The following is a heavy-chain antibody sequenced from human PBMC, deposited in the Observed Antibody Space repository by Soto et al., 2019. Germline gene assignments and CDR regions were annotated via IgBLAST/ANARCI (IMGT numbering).Heavy chain of an antibody. CDR2: ISAHNGNT. V-gene: IGHV1-18*01. Sequence: QVHLVQSGAEVKKPGASVKDSCKASGYTFTSYGITWVRQAPGQGLEWMGWISAHNGNTDYAQKLQGRVIVTRDTSTSTAYMERRSLISADTAVYSCARGGKGDYGGRGALVTVPS. CDR1: GYTFTSYG. CDR3: ARGGKGDY. J-gene: IGHJ4*02. D-gene: IGHD3-16*01.